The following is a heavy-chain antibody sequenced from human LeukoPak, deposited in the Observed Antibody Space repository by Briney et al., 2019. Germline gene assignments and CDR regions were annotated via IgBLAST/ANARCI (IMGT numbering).Heavy chain of an antibody. CDR2: ISAYNGNT. Sequence: AASVKVSCKASGYTFTSYGITWVRQAPGQGLEWMGWISAYNGNTNYAQKLQGRVTMTTDTSTSTAYMELRSLRSDDTAVYYCARDGAAGWFGKLLSWFDPWGQGTLVTVSS. CDR1: GYTFTSYG. J-gene: IGHJ5*02. V-gene: IGHV1-18*01. CDR3: ARDGAAGWFGKLLSWFDP. D-gene: IGHD3-10*01.